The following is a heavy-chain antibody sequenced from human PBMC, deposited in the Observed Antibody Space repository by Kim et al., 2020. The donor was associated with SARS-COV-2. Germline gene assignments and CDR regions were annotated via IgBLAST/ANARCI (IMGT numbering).Heavy chain of an antibody. Sequence: GGSLRLSCAASGFTFANYGMNWVRQAPGKGLEWVAGIWFDGNNTDYADSVKGRFTISRDNSKNTLYLQMNSLRVEDTAVYYCAKDFVGGAGTDYWGQGTLVTVSS. D-gene: IGHD3-16*01. V-gene: IGHV3-33*06. CDR3: AKDFVGGAGTDY. CDR1: GFTFANYG. J-gene: IGHJ4*02. CDR2: IWFDGNNT.